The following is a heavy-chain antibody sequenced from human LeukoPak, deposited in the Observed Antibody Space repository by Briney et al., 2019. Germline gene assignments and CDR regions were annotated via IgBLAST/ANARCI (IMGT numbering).Heavy chain of an antibody. CDR2: IYYSGST. CDR1: GYSISSGYY. CDR3: ARAATIFGVVIINWFDP. V-gene: IGHV4-38-2*02. D-gene: IGHD3-3*01. J-gene: IGHJ5*02. Sequence: SETLSLTCTVSGYSISSGYYWGWIRQPPGKGLEWIGSIYYSGSTYYNPSLKSRVTISVDTSKNQFSLKLSSVTAADTAVYYCARAATIFGVVIINWFDPWGQGTLVTVSS.